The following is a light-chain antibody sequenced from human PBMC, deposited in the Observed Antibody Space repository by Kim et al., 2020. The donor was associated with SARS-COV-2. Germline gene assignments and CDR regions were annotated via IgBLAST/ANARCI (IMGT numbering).Light chain of an antibody. CDR3: QKYNSAPRT. CDR1: QGISNY. Sequence: ASVGDRVTITCLATQGISNYLAWYQQKPGEVPKVLIYSASTLQSGVPSRFSGSGSGTDFTLSISSLQPEDVATYYCQKYNSAPRTFGQGTKVDIK. J-gene: IGKJ1*01. V-gene: IGKV1-27*01. CDR2: SAS.